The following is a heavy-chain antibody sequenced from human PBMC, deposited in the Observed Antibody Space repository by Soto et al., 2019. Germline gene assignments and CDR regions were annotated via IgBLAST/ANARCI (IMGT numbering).Heavy chain of an antibody. CDR1: GGSISSGGYY. CDR2: IYYSGST. D-gene: IGHD3-3*01. V-gene: IGHV4-31*02. CDR3: AREEARFLEWSRPYYYYGMDV. J-gene: IGHJ6*02. Sequence: PSETLSLTCTASGGSISSGGYYWSWIRQHPGKGLEWIGYIYYSGSTYYNPSLKSRVTISVDTSKNQFSLKLSSVTAADTAVYYCAREEARFLEWSRPYYYYGMDVWGQGTTVTVSS.